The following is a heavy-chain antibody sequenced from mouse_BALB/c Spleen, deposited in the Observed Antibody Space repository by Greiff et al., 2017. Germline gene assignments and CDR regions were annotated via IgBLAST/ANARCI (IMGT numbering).Heavy chain of an antibody. CDR1: GYTFTSYW. CDR2: IYPGSGST. Sequence: LQQPGSELVRPGASVKLSCKASGYTFTSYWMHWVKQRPGQGLEWIGNIYPGSGSTNYDEKFKSKATLTVDTSSSTAYMQLSSLTSEDSAVYYCTRFEFQFAYWGQGTLVTVSA. V-gene: IGHV1S22*01. J-gene: IGHJ3*01. CDR3: TRFEFQFAY.